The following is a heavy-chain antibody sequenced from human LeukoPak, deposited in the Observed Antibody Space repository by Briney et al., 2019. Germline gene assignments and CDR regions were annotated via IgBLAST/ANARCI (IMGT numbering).Heavy chain of an antibody. CDR2: ISWNSGSI. D-gene: IGHD1-7*01. CDR1: GFTFDDYA. V-gene: IGHV3-9*01. Sequence: GGSLRLSCAASGFTFDDYAMHWVRQAPGKGLEWVSGISWNSGSIGYADSVKGRFTISRDNAKNSLYLQMNSLRAEDTALYYCAKVDDKTGTTSDYWGQGTLVTVSS. CDR3: AKVDDKTGTTSDY. J-gene: IGHJ4*02.